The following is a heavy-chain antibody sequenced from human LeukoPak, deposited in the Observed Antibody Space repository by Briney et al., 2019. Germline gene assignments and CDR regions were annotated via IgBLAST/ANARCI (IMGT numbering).Heavy chain of an antibody. D-gene: IGHD3-22*01. J-gene: IGHJ5*02. CDR3: AGSYDSSGYYYLEAPNWFDP. V-gene: IGHV3-11*01. CDR1: GFTFSDYY. CDR2: ISSSGGTI. Sequence: PGGSLRLSCAASGFTFSDYYMNWIRQAPGKGLEWVSYISSSGGTIYYADSVKGRLTISRDNAKNSLYLQMNSLRAEDTAVYYCAGSYDSSGYYYLEAPNWFDPWGQGTLVTVSS.